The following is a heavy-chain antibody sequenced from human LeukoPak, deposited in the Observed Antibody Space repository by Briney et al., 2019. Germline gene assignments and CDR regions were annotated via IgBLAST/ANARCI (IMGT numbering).Heavy chain of an antibody. J-gene: IGHJ4*02. CDR3: ARAPHFFDTSGSRYYFDY. D-gene: IGHD3-22*01. CDR2: IYHSGST. V-gene: IGHV4-4*02. CDR1: GDSITSSNW. Sequence: PSGTLSLTCAVSGDSITSSNWWSWVRQPPGKGLEWIGEIYHSGSTNYNPSLKSRVTISVDKSKNQFSLKLSSVTAADTAVYFCARAPHFFDTSGSRYYFDYWGQGALVTVSS.